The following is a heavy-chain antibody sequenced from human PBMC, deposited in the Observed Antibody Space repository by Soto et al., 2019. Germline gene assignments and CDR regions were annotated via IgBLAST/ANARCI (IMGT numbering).Heavy chain of an antibody. D-gene: IGHD2-21*02. Sequence: GGSLRLSCAASGFTFSSYAMSWVRQAPGKGLEWVSAISGSGGSTYYADSVKGRFTISRDNSKNTPYLQMNSLRAEDTAVYYCAKDLTRGDPSRPTPYYFDYWGQGTLVTVSS. CDR2: ISGSGGST. CDR1: GFTFSSYA. J-gene: IGHJ4*02. CDR3: AKDLTRGDPSRPTPYYFDY. V-gene: IGHV3-23*01.